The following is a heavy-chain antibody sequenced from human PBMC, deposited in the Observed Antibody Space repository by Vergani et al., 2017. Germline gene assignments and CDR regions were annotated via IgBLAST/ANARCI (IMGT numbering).Heavy chain of an antibody. Sequence: EVQLVESGGGLVQPGGSLRLSCAASGFTFSSYWMHWVRQAPGKGLVWVSRINSDGSSTNYADSVKGRFTISRDNAKNTLYLQMNSLSAEDTAVYYCARDLLPNYDFWSGYSHAYYYYYGMDVWGQGP. D-gene: IGHD3-3*01. V-gene: IGHV3-74*01. CDR2: INSDGSST. CDR1: GFTFSSYW. CDR3: ARDLLPNYDFWSGYSHAYYYYYGMDV. J-gene: IGHJ6*02.